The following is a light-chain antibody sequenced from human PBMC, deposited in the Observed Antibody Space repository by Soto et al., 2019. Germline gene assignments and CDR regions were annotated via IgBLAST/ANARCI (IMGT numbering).Light chain of an antibody. CDR2: RND. V-gene: IGLV1-47*01. J-gene: IGLJ1*01. CDR1: SSNIGNNY. Sequence: QSVLTQPPSVSGTPGRRVTISCSGSSSNIGNNYPYWYQQIPGTAPRLLIYRNDQRPAGVPDRFSGSRSDNTASLTISGLQAEDEADYYCCSYAGSYTFVFGIGTKVTVL. CDR3: CSYAGSYTFV.